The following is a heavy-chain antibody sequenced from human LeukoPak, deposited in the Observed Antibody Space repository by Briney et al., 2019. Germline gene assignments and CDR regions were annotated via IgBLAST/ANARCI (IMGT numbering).Heavy chain of an antibody. CDR1: GGSISSSSYY. CDR2: IYYSGST. CDR3: ARDESGNAFDI. Sequence: SETLSLTCTVSGGSISSSSYYWGWIRQPPGKGLEWIGNIYYSGSTYYNPSLKSQVTISVDTSKNQFSLKLSSVTAADTAVYYCARDESGNAFDIWGQGTMVTVSS. V-gene: IGHV4-39*07. J-gene: IGHJ3*02. D-gene: IGHD1-26*01.